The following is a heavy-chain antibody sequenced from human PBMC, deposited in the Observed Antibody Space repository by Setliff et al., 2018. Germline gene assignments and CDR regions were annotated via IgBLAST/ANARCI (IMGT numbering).Heavy chain of an antibody. CDR1: GYTFTSYD. CDR3: ARAGRAVVNAFDI. J-gene: IGHJ3*02. CDR2: MNPNSGNT. D-gene: IGHD2-15*01. V-gene: IGHV1-8*01. Sequence: APVKVSCKASGYTFTSYDLNWVRQATGQGLEWMGWMNPNSGNTGYAQKFQGRVTMTRNISISTAYMELSSLRSEDTAVYYSARAGRAVVNAFDIWGQGTMVTVSS.